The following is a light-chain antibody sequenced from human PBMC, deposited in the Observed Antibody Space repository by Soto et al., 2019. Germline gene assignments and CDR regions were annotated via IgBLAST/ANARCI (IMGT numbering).Light chain of an antibody. Sequence: EIVLTQSPGTLSLSPGERATLSCRASQSVSSSYLAWYQQKPGQAPRLLIYGASSRATGIPARFSGSGSGKDFTLSISGLEPEDFAVYYCQQHDTSPRTFGQGTRVEI. CDR1: QSVSSSY. CDR2: GAS. J-gene: IGKJ1*01. CDR3: QQHDTSPRT. V-gene: IGKV3-20*01.